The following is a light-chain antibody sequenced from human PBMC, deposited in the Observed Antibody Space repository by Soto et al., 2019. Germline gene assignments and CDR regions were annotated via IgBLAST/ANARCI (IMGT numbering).Light chain of an antibody. CDR2: GAS. J-gene: IGKJ1*01. CDR3: LHYNKWPRWT. Sequence: IALPQTPSNLYLSTGERANLYCRASPSVSSSYLAWYQQNPGQAPRLLISGASTRATGIPDRFSGSGSGTDLTLTISRLELEDAAVYYCLHYNKWPRWTFGQGAKVDIK. V-gene: IGKV3-20*01. CDR1: PSVSSSY.